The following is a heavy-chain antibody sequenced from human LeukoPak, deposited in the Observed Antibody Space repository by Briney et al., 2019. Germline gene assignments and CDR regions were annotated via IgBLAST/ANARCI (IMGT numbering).Heavy chain of an antibody. CDR3: ATDQRYAFDY. V-gene: IGHV3-48*02. CDR2: IRTTAEGAKYA. CDR1: GFSFTDYP. Sequence: GGSLRLSCATSGFSFTDYPMNWVRQAPGKVREWISNIRTTAEGAKYAYYADSVKGRVTISRDDGKNTLYLHMNSLRDDDTAVYYCATDQRYAFDYWGQGILVTVSS. D-gene: IGHD3-9*01. J-gene: IGHJ4*02.